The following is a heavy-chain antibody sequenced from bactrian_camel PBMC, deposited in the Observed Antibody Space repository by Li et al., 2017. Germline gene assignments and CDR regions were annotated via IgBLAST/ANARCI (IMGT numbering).Heavy chain of an antibody. J-gene: IGHJ4*01. CDR3: AKDYVDGLGIDY. Sequence: QLVEFGGGLVQPGGSLRLSCAASGFTFSSYVMNWVRQAPGKGLEWVSRITSEIAGGTTYYADSVKGRFTISRDDAKNTLYLQLNSLKTEDTATYYCAKDYVDGLGIDYWGQGTQVTVS. CDR1: GFTFSSYV. V-gene: IGHV3S1*01. CDR2: ITSEIAGGTT. D-gene: IGHD5*01.